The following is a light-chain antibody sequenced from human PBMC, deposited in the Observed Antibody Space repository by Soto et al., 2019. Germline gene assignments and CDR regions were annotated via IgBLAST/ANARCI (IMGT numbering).Light chain of an antibody. CDR1: SSDVGGYNY. CDR3: SAETRTNTSSV. J-gene: IGLJ1*01. CDR2: EVS. Sequence: QSVLTQPASVSGSPGQSITISCTGTSSDVGGYNYVSWYQQHPGKAPKLMIYEVSNRPSGVSNRFSGSKSANTASLTISGLQAEDESDYFCSAETRTNTSSVLGFGTKAT. V-gene: IGLV2-14*01.